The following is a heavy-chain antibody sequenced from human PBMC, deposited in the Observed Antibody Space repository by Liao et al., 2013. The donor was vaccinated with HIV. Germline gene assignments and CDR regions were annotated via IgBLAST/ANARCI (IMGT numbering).Heavy chain of an antibody. CDR1: GYSISSSNW. CDR2: IHTGGTI. D-gene: IGHD5-12*01. CDR3: ARQGFYGGYPNWFDT. Sequence: QVQLQESGPGLVKPSDTLSLTCAVSGYSISSSNWWGWIRQPPGKGLEWIGRIHTGGTINYHPSLRSRVTMSKDTSNNRFSLKLTSVTAADTAVYYCARQGFYGGYPNWFDTWGQGTLVTVSS. J-gene: IGHJ5*02. V-gene: IGHV4-28*05.